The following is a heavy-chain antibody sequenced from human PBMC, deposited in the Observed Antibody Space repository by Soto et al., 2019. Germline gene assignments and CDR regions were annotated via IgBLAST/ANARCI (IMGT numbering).Heavy chain of an antibody. V-gene: IGHV3-21*01. CDR3: ARDARGTGKFDY. CDR1: GFTFSYYN. Sequence: EVHLVESGGGLVKPGGSLRLSCAASGFTFSYYNMHWVRQAPGKGLEWVSSISNSRNYIYYADSVKGRFTISRDNTNNSMYLQMTSLGAEDTAVYYCARDARGTGKFDYWGQGSLVTVSS. J-gene: IGHJ4*02. CDR2: ISNSRNYI. D-gene: IGHD1-1*01.